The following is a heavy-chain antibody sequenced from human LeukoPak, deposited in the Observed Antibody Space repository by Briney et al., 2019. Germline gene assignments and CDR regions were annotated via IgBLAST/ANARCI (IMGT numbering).Heavy chain of an antibody. CDR1: GYTFTSYA. CDR3: ARERNDCYGSSGCVGDSYMDV. CDR2: INTNTGNP. D-gene: IGHD3-22*01. V-gene: IGHV7-4-1*02. Sequence: GASVKVSCKASGYTFTSYAMNWVRQAPGQGLEWMGWINTNTGNPTYAQGFTGRFVFSLDTSVSTAYLQISSLKADDTAVYYCARERNDCYGSSGCVGDSYMDVWGKGTTATVSS. J-gene: IGHJ6*03.